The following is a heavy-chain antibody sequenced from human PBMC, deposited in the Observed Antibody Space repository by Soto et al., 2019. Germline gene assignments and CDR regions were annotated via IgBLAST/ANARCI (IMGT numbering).Heavy chain of an antibody. D-gene: IGHD3-10*01. V-gene: IGHV4-31*03. Sequence: PSETLSLTCSVSGDSISSSGYYWSWIRQRPGKGLEWIGNIYYSGSSYTNPSLKSRVTVSVNTSKNQFSLNLRSVSAADTAVYYCARDSDYYSSGSFGYWGQGTLVTVAS. CDR3: ARDSDYYSSGSFGY. J-gene: IGHJ4*02. CDR1: GDSISSSGYY. CDR2: IYYSGSS.